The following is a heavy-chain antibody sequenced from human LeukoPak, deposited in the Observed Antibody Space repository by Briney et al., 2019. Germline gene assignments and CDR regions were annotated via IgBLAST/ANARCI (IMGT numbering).Heavy chain of an antibody. V-gene: IGHV3-23*01. J-gene: IGHJ4*02. Sequence: GGSLRLSCAASGFTFSSYAMSWVRQAPGKGLEWVSAISGSGGSTYYADSVKGRFTISRDNSKNTLYLQMNSLRAEDTAVYYCASLRGRGLSCSSTSCYSTDYWGQGTLVTVSS. CDR1: GFTFSSYA. CDR2: ISGSGGST. D-gene: IGHD2-2*01. CDR3: ASLRGRGLSCSSTSCYSTDY.